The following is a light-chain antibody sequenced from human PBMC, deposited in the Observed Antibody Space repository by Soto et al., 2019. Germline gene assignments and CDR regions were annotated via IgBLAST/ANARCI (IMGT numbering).Light chain of an antibody. CDR1: SSDVGGYNY. J-gene: IGLJ1*01. V-gene: IGLV2-14*03. CDR2: DVS. CDR3: SSYTTSNTRQIV. Sequence: ALTQPASVSGSPGQSITISCTGTSSDVGGYNYVSWYQHHPGKAPKLMIFDVSNRPSGVSNRFSGSKSGNTASLAISGLQPEDEADYYCSSYTTSNTRQIVFGTGTRSPS.